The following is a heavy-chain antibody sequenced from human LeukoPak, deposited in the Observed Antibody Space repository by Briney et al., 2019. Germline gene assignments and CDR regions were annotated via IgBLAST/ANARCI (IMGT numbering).Heavy chain of an antibody. J-gene: IGHJ5*02. CDR1: GLTFNSYA. CDR3: AKWFDP. CDR2: ISGRVDST. V-gene: IGHV3-23*01. Sequence: PGGSLRLSCAVSGLTFNSYAMNWARQAPGKGLEWVSTISGRVDSTYYADSVKGRFTISRDNSKNTLYLQMNSLGAEDTAVYYCAKWFDPWGQGTLVTVSS.